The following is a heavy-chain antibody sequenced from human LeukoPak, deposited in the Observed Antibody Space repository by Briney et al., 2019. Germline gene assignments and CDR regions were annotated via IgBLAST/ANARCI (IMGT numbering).Heavy chain of an antibody. Sequence: GASVKVSCKASGYISTSYDINWVRQATGQGPEWMGWMNPNSGNTDYAQKFQGRVTITRNTSISTAYMELSSLGSEDTAVYYCARDGDYCSGGSCYHWFDPWGQGTLVTVSS. CDR3: ARDGDYCSGGSCYHWFDP. J-gene: IGHJ5*02. V-gene: IGHV1-8*03. CDR2: MNPNSGNT. D-gene: IGHD2-15*01. CDR1: GYISTSYD.